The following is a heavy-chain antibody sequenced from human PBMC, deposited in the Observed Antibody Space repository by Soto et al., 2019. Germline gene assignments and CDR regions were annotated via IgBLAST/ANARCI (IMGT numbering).Heavy chain of an antibody. D-gene: IGHD3-22*01. CDR3: ARMSNYDSSGYYPPSFVDY. CDR2: IDWDDDK. CDR1: GFSLSTSGMC. Sequence: SGPTLVNPTQTLTLTCTFSGFSLSTSGMCVSWIRQPPGKALEWLALIDWDDDKYYSTSLKTRLTISKDTSKNQVVLTMTNVDPVDTATYYCARMSNYDSSGYYPPSFVDYWGQGTLVTVSS. V-gene: IGHV2-70*01. J-gene: IGHJ4*02.